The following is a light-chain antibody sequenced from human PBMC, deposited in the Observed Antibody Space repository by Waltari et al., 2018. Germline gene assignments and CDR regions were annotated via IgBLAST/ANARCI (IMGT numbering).Light chain of an antibody. J-gene: IGKJ2*01. CDR2: GTS. CDR3: QQYNDWPPSYT. V-gene: IGKV3-15*01. CDR1: QSVRSN. Sequence: EIVMTQSPVTLSVSPGERATLSCRASQSVRSNLAWYQQKPGQAPRLLIYGTSTRATGIPARFSGSGSGTEFILTISRVQSGDFAVYYCQQYNDWPPSYTFGQGTKLEIK.